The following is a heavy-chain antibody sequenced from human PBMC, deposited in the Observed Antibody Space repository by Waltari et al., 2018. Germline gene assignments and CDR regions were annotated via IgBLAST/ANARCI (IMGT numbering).Heavy chain of an antibody. J-gene: IGHJ4*02. V-gene: IGHV3-7*01. CDR1: GFTFSPYW. D-gene: IGHD6-19*01. Sequence: EVQLVESGGGMVQPVVSLRLSCAASGFTFSPYWRSWVLPAPGKGLEWVANMNQDESEKYYVDSVKGRFTISRDNAKNSLYLQMNSLRADDTAVYYCARVAEAGSDYWGQGTVVSVS. CDR3: ARVAEAGSDY. CDR2: MNQDESEK.